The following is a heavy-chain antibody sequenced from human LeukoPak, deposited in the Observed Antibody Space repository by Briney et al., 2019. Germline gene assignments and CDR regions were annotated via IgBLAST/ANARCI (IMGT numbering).Heavy chain of an antibody. J-gene: IGHJ3*02. CDR3: AASLEWLSLVAFDI. Sequence: GGSLRLSCAASGFTFSSYAMHWVRQAPGKGLEWVAVLSYDGSNKYYADSVKGRFTISRDNSKNTLYLQMNSLRAEDTAVYYCAASLEWLSLVAFDIWGQGTMVTVSS. D-gene: IGHD3-3*01. V-gene: IGHV3-30-3*01. CDR1: GFTFSSYA. CDR2: LSYDGSNK.